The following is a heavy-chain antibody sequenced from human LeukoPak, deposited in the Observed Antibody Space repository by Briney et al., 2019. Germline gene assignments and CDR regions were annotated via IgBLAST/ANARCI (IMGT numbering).Heavy chain of an antibody. CDR2: INHSGST. CDR1: GGSFSGYY. D-gene: IGHD6-19*01. J-gene: IGHJ4*02. Sequence: SETLSLTCAVYGGSFSGYYWSWLRQPPGKGLEWIGEINHSGSTNYNPSLKSRVTISVDTSKNQFSLKLSSVTAADTAVYYCARRGRVAGYRSGWYPPPIRHWGQGTLVTVSS. CDR3: ARRGRVAGYRSGWYPPPIRH. V-gene: IGHV4-34*01.